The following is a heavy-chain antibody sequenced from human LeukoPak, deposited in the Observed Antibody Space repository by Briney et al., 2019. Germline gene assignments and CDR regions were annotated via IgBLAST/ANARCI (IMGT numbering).Heavy chain of an antibody. D-gene: IGHD6-19*01. V-gene: IGHV4-34*01. CDR3: TRAMAGHPD. J-gene: IGHJ4*02. CDR2: INHSGYA. CDR1: GVPFSNYY. Sequence: PSETLSLTCAVSGVPFSNYYWSWVRQSPRQGLEWIGEINHSGYANYNPSLKSRVTMSIDTSKNQFSLILTSVTAADAGVYYCTRAMAGHPDWGQGTLVTVSS.